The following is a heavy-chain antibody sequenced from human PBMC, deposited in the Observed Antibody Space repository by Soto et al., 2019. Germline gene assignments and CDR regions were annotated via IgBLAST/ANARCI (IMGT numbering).Heavy chain of an antibody. D-gene: IGHD3-22*01. J-gene: IGHJ3*02. CDR2: IYYSGST. CDR3: ERVAYDSSGYYTDSFDI. V-gene: IGHV4-59*01. Sequence: SETLSLTCTVSGGSISSYYWSWIRQPPGKGLEWIGYIYYSGSTNYNPSLKSRVTISVDTSKHLFSLKLSSVTAADTAVYYCERVAYDSSGYYTDSFDIWGQGTMVTVSS. CDR1: GGSISSYY.